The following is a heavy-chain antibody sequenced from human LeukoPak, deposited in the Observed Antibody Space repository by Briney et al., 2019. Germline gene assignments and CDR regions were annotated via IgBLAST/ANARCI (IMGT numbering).Heavy chain of an antibody. D-gene: IGHD3-22*01. Sequence: SVKVSCKASGGTSSSYAISWVRQAPGQGLEWMGGIIPIFGTANYAQKFQGRVTITADKSTSTAYMELSSLRSEDTAVYYCAREGYYYDSSGYYYFDYWGQGTLVTVSS. CDR3: AREGYYYDSSGYYYFDY. CDR1: GGTSSSYA. J-gene: IGHJ4*02. CDR2: IIPIFGTA. V-gene: IGHV1-69*06.